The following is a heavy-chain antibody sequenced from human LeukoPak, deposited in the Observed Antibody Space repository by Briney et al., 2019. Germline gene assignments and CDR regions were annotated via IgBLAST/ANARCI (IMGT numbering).Heavy chain of an antibody. CDR2: IIPIFVTS. D-gene: IGHD2-21*02. Sequence: SVKVSCKASGGTFSSYAISWVRQAPGQGLEWMGRIIPIFVTSNYAQKFQGRVTITANKSTSTAYIELSSLRSEDTAVYYCARDAPLAYCGGDCYEAFDIWGQGTMVTAS. CDR3: ARDAPLAYCGGDCYEAFDI. V-gene: IGHV1-69*06. CDR1: GGTFSSYA. J-gene: IGHJ3*02.